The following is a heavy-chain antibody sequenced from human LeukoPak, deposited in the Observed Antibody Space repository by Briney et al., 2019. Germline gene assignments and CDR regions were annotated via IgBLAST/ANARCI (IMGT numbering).Heavy chain of an antibody. J-gene: IGHJ4*02. V-gene: IGHV3-30*02. CDR3: ANASDYGSGSYLDY. D-gene: IGHD3-10*01. Sequence: PGGSLRLSCAASGFTFSSYGMQWIRQAPGKGLEWVAFIRYDGSNKYYADSVKGRFTISRDNSKNTLYLQMNSLRAEDTAVYYCANASDYGSGSYLDYWGQGTLVTVSS. CDR1: GFTFSSYG. CDR2: IRYDGSNK.